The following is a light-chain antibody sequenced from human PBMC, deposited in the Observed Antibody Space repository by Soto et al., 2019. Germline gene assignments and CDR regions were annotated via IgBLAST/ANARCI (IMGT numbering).Light chain of an antibody. J-gene: IGLJ3*02. CDR1: SSDVGGYNY. Sequence: QSALTQPRSVSGSPGQSVTISCTGTSSDVGGYNYVSWYQQHPGKAPKIVISEVSRRPSGVPDRFTGSKSGNTASLTISGLQTDDEADYYCCSHAGTYTWVFGGGTKLTVL. CDR2: EVS. V-gene: IGLV2-11*01. CDR3: CSHAGTYTWV.